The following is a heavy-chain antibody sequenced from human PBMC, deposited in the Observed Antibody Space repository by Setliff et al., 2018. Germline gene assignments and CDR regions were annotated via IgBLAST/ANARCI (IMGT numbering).Heavy chain of an antibody. CDR3: ARDTHGSGSLDN. V-gene: IGHV4-30-4*01. CDR2: IYKTENS. D-gene: IGHD3-10*01. Sequence: PSETLSLTCTVSGDSIISGRHYWSWIRQSPEKGLEWLGYIYKTENSYYKPSLKSRLTISVDASNNQFSLNLTSVNPADAAVYYCARDTHGSGSLDNWGQGILVTVSS. CDR1: GDSIISGRHY. J-gene: IGHJ4*02.